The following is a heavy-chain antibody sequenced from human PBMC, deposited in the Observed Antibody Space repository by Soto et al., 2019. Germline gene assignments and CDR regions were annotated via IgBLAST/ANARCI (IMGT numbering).Heavy chain of an antibody. CDR3: ARHGVMNLWFDP. D-gene: IGHD3-16*01. V-gene: IGHV4-59*08. CDR2: IYHNGST. Sequence: QVQLQESGPGLLKFSETLSLTCTVSGGSINKYYWSWIRQSPGKGLEWIGYIYHNGSTNCNPSLKSRVTMSVDTSKNQVSLKVRSVTAADTAIYYCARHGVMNLWFDPWGQGTLVTVSS. CDR1: GGSINKYY. J-gene: IGHJ5*02.